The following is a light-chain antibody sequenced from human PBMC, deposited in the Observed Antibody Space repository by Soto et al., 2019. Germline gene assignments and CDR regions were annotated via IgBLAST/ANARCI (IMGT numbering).Light chain of an antibody. V-gene: IGKV3-20*01. J-gene: IGKJ2*01. CDR2: GAS. CDR3: QQYGSSFRYT. CDR1: QSVNSNY. Sequence: EIVLTQSPGTLSLSPGERATLSCRASQSVNSNYVTWYQQKPGQAPRLLIYGASSRATGIPDRFSGSGSGTDFTLTISRLEPADFAVYYCQQYGSSFRYTFGQGTKLEIK.